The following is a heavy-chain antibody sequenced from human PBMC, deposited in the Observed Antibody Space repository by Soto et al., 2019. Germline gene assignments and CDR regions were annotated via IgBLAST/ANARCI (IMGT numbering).Heavy chain of an antibody. V-gene: IGHV1-69*06. D-gene: IGHD1-20*01. CDR2: IIPIFGPA. Sequence: QVQLVQSGAEVKKPGSSVKVSCKASGGTFSSYAISWVRQAPGQGLEWMGGIIPIFGPANYAQKFQGRVPITADKSTSTAYMELRSLRSEDTAVYYCAREGGLPGTALPNYYYGMDVWGRGTTVTVAS. CDR1: GGTFSSYA. J-gene: IGHJ6*02. CDR3: AREGGLPGTALPNYYYGMDV.